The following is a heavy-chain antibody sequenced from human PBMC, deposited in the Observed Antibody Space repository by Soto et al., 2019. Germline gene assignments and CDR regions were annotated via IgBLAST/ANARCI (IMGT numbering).Heavy chain of an antibody. V-gene: IGHV1-69*13. J-gene: IGHJ4*02. D-gene: IGHD3-9*01. CDR3: ARARYYVWCFDL. CDR2: IIPIFGTS. CDR1: AGTFSSYA. Sequence: GASVTVSCKASAGTFSSYAIGWVRQAPGQGLEWMGRIIPIFGTSNYNPSLQRRVTISVDRSKAQFYLTLTSVTAADTAVYCCARARYYVWCFDLWGLGTPVTVSS.